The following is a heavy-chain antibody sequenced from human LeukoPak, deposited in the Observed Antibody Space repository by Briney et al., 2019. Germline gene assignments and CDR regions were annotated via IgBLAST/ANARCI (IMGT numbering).Heavy chain of an antibody. D-gene: IGHD6-6*01. CDR2: ISNSGGNT. CDR1: GFTFNNYA. Sequence: GGSLRLSCAASGFTFNNYAMTWVRQAPGKGLKWVSAISNSGGNTYYADSLKGRFTISRDNSNNTLYLQMYGLRAEDTAVYYCARGTGIARPDYWGQGTLVTVSS. V-gene: IGHV3-23*01. CDR3: ARGTGIARPDY. J-gene: IGHJ4*02.